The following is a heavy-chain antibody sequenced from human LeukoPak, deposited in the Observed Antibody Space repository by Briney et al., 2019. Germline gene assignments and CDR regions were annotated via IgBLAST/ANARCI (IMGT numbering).Heavy chain of an antibody. J-gene: IGHJ3*02. CDR1: GGSISSYY. CDR3: ARETVSVFRGVAFDI. V-gene: IGHV4-4*07. CDR2: IYTSGST. D-gene: IGHD1-26*01. Sequence: SETLSLTCTVSGGSISSYYWSWIRPPAGKGLEWIGRIYTSGSTNYNPSLKSRVTMSVDTSKNQFSLKLSSVTAADTAVYYCARETVSVFRGVAFDIWGQGTMVTVSS.